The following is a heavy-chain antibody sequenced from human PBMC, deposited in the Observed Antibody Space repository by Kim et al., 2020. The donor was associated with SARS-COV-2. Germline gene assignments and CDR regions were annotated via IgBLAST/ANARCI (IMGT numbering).Heavy chain of an antibody. Sequence: SETLSLTCAVYGGSFSDYYWTWIRQPPGKGLEWIGAINHIGSTKHNPSLKSRVTMSVDTSKNQLSLKLTFVTAADTAVYYCAKHDARYFSGGNCGYFDYCGQGALVTVSS. CDR2: INHIGST. D-gene: IGHD2-15*01. CDR3: AKHDARYFSGGNCGYFDY. CDR1: GGSFSDYY. J-gene: IGHJ4*02. V-gene: IGHV4-34*01.